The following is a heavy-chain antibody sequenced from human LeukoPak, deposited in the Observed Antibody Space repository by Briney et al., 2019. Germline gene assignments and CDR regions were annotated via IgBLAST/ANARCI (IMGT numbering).Heavy chain of an antibody. CDR3: ARAHYYDSSGPYMDV. CDR2: ISSSSSTI. D-gene: IGHD3-22*01. Sequence: GGSLRLSCAASGFTFSSYSMNWVRQAPGKGLEWVSYISSSSSTIYYADSVKGRFTISRDNAKNSLYLQMDSLRAEDTAVYYCARAHYYDSSGPYMDVRGKGTTVTVSS. J-gene: IGHJ6*03. CDR1: GFTFSSYS. V-gene: IGHV3-48*04.